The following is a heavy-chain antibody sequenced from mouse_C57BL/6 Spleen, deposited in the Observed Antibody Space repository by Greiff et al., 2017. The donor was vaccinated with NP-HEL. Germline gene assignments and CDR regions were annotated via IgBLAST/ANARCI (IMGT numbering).Heavy chain of an antibody. J-gene: IGHJ3*01. CDR1: GYAFSSSW. D-gene: IGHD2-3*01. CDR3: ARALYDSFAY. CDR2: IYPGDGDT. V-gene: IGHV1-82*01. Sequence: VQLQQSGPELVKPGASVKISCKASGYAFSSSWMNWVKQRPGKGLEWIGRIYPGDGDTNYNGKFKGKATLTADKSSSTAYMQLSSLTSEDSAVYFCARALYDSFAYWGQGTLVTVSA.